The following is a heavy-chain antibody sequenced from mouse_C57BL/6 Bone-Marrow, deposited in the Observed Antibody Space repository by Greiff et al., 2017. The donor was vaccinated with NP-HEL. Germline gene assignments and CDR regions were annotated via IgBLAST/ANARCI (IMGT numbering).Heavy chain of an antibody. CDR3: AREGDYYGTGGLYYFDY. CDR1: GYSITSGYY. CDR2: ISYDGSN. J-gene: IGHJ2*01. Sequence: DVQLQESGPGLVKPSQSLSLTCSVTGYSITSGYYWNWIRQFPGNKLEWMGYISYDGSNNYNPSLKNRISITRDTSKNQFFLKLNSVTTEDTATYYCAREGDYYGTGGLYYFDYWGQGTTLTVSS. V-gene: IGHV3-6*01. D-gene: IGHD1-1*01.